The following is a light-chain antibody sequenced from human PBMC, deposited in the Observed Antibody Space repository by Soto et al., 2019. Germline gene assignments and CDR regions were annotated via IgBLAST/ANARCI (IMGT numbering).Light chain of an antibody. CDR3: AAWDDSLNALV. Sequence: QSVLIQSPSASGTPGQRVTISCSGSSSNIGSNTVNWYHQLPGTAPKLLIYSNKQRASGVPDRFSGSKSGTSASLAISGLQAADEADYYCAAWDDSLNALVFGGGTKVTVL. CDR2: SNK. CDR1: SSNIGSNT. J-gene: IGLJ3*02. V-gene: IGLV1-44*01.